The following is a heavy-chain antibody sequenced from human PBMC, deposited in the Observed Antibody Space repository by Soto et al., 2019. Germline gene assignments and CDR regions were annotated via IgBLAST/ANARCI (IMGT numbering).Heavy chain of an antibody. CDR2: IIPIFGTA. V-gene: IGHV1-69*13. Sequence: SVKVSCKASGGTFSIYAISWVRQAPGQGLEWMGGIIPIFGTANYAQKFQGRVTITADESTSTAYMELSSLRSEDTAVYYCASKPRRDGYNRFDYWGQGTLVTVSS. CDR1: GGTFSIYA. D-gene: IGHD5-12*01. J-gene: IGHJ4*02. CDR3: ASKPRRDGYNRFDY.